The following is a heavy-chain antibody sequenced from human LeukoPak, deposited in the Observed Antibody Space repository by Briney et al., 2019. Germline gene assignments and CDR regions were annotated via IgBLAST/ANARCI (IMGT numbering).Heavy chain of an antibody. D-gene: IGHD4-17*01. CDR1: GGSISGYY. Sequence: SETLSLTCTVSGGSISGYYWSWIRQPPGKGLEWIGYIHYSGNTNYNPSLKSRVTISADTSKNQFSLKLTSVTAADTAMFYCARHNYGPYLDYWGQGTLVTVSS. J-gene: IGHJ4*02. V-gene: IGHV4-59*08. CDR3: ARHNYGPYLDY. CDR2: IHYSGNT.